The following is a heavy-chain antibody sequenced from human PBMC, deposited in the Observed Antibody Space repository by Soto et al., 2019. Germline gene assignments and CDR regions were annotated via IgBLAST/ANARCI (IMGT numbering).Heavy chain of an antibody. D-gene: IGHD2-8*01. Sequence: QGQLQESGPGLVKPSETLSLTCTVSGGSINNVYWNWIRQPPGKGLEWIGHIYYGGGTSYNPSLKSRVTKSVDTAKDLLLPKLGSVNAGGTAVYFWARRLGQANAGDDWGQGTLVLLSS. J-gene: IGHJ4*02. CDR1: GGSINNVY. CDR2: IYYGGGT. V-gene: IGHV4-59*01. CDR3: ARRLGQANAGDD.